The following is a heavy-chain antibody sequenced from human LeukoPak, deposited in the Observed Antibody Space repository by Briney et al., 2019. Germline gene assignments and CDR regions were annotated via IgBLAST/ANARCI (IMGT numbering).Heavy chain of an antibody. Sequence: SETLSLTCTVSGGSISSYYGSWIRPAPGEGLEWIGYIYHSGGTNYNPSRKNRVTVSVDTSKKQFSLRLSSVTAADTAVYYCARVNGDHLDYWGQGTLVTVSS. D-gene: IGHD4-17*01. V-gene: IGHV4-59*01. CDR3: ARVNGDHLDY. CDR1: GGSISSYY. CDR2: IYHSGGT. J-gene: IGHJ4*02.